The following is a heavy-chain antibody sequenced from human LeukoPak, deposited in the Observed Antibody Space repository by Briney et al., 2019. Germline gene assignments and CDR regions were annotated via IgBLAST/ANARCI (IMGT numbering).Heavy chain of an antibody. J-gene: IGHJ2*01. V-gene: IGHV4-30-2*01. D-gene: IGHD1-26*01. CDR1: GGSISSGGYY. CDR3: ARWSGVVGTARGWYFDL. Sequence: PSQTLSLTCTVAGGSISSGGYYWSWIRQPPGKGLEWIGEIYHSGSTNYNPSLKSRVTISVDKSKNQLSLKLSSVTAADTAVYYCARWSGVVGTARGWYFDLWGRGTLVTVSS. CDR2: IYHSGST.